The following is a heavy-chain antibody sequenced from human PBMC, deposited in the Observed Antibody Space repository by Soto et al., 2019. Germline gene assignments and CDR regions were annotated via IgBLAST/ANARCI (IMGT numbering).Heavy chain of an antibody. D-gene: IGHD6-19*01. CDR3: ARRIRTVYSSGQEDY. V-gene: IGHV4-39*01. J-gene: IGHJ4*02. CDR2: IYYIGGT. CDR1: GGSISSSSYY. Sequence: SETLSLTCTVSGGSISSSSYYWGWIRQPPGKVLEWIGSIYYIGGTYYNPSLKSRVTISADMTNNQFSLKLSSVTASDTAGYDCARRIRTVYSSGQEDYWGQGTLVTVSS.